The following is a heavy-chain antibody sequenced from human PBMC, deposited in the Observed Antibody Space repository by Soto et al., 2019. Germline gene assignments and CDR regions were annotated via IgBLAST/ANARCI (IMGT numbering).Heavy chain of an antibody. CDR2: IYYSGTT. V-gene: IGHV4-39*01. Sequence: QLQLQESGPGLVQPSETLSLTCTVSGDSLSSSSYYWGWIRQPPGKGLEWIGSIYYSGTTYLNPSLKSRVTISVDTSKNQFFLKLSSVTAADTAGYYCARHGAYSVYDYHYFDFWGQGALVTVSS. CDR1: GDSLSSSSYY. J-gene: IGHJ4*02. D-gene: IGHD5-12*01. CDR3: ARHGAYSVYDYHYFDF.